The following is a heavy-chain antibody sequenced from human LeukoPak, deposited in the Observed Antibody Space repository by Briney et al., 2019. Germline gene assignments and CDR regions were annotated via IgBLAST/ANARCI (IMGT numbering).Heavy chain of an antibody. V-gene: IGHV1-2*02. CDR3: ARGYRGYDSSEFDY. J-gene: IGHJ4*02. Sequence: ASVKVSCKTSGYTFTGYYMHWVRQAPGQGLEWMGWINPNNGGTNYAQKFQGRVTMTLDTSISTAYMELSRLRSDDTAVYYCARGYRGYDSSEFDYWGQGTLVTVSS. CDR2: INPNNGGT. CDR1: GYTFTGYY. D-gene: IGHD5-12*01.